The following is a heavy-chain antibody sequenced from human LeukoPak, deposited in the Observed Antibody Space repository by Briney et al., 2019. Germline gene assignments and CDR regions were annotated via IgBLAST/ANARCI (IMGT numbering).Heavy chain of an antibody. CDR3: ATDYYVSGSYYRLFY. D-gene: IGHD3-10*01. CDR1: GFTFGTYW. V-gene: IGHV3-74*01. J-gene: IGHJ4*02. CDR2: INSDGGTT. Sequence: QSGGSLRLSCGASGFTFGTYWMHWVRQAPGKGLVWVSGINSDGGTTTYADSVKGRFTISRDNAKNTLYLQMDNLRAEDTAIYYCATDYYVSGSYYRLFYWGQGTLVTVSS.